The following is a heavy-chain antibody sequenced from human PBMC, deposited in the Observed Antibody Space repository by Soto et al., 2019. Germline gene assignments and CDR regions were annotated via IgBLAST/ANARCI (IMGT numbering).Heavy chain of an antibody. J-gene: IGHJ4*02. Sequence: PGGSLRLSCTASGFTFSNSAMTWVRQAAGKGLEWVSIISASGRSTYHAASVKGRFTISRDNSKDTLYLQMTRLRAEDTATYYCAKVGQWPAVYLESWGQGTQVTVSS. CDR3: AKVGQWPAVYLES. CDR1: GFTFSNSA. D-gene: IGHD3-3*01. V-gene: IGHV3-23*01. CDR2: ISASGRST.